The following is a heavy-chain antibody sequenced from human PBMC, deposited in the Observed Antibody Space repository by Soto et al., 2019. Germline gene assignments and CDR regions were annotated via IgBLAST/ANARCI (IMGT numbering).Heavy chain of an antibody. Sequence: ASVKVSCKASGYTFTSYGIHWVRQAPGQRLEWMGWINAANGDTKYSPKFQGRVTMTTDTSTSTAYMELRSLRSDDTAVYYCARVIAPPKKETNCGGDCYSYYFDYWGQGTLVTVSS. D-gene: IGHD2-21*02. V-gene: IGHV1-3*01. J-gene: IGHJ4*02. CDR2: INAANGDT. CDR3: ARVIAPPKKETNCGGDCYSYYFDY. CDR1: GYTFTSYG.